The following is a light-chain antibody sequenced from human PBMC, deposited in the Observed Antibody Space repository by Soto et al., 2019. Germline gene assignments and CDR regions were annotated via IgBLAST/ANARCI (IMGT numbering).Light chain of an antibody. CDR2: EVS. J-gene: IGLJ1*01. V-gene: IGLV2-14*01. CDR3: SSYSISTAYL. Sequence: QPVLTQPASVSGSPGQSITISCTGTSSDVGGYDYVSWYQLHPGKAPKLMVFEVSNRPSGVSYRCSGSKSGNTASLTISGLQAEDEADYFCSSYSISTAYLFGTGTKLTVL. CDR1: SSDVGGYDY.